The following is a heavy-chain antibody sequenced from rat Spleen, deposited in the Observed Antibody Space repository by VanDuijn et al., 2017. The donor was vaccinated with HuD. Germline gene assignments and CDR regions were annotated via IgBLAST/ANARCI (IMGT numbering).Heavy chain of an antibody. D-gene: IGHD1-11*01. CDR1: GFTLSNYD. CDR3: GRLTTEGMIDY. Sequence: EVQLVETGGDLVQPGRSLKVSCAASGFTLSNYDMAWVRQAPTKGLEWIASISTGGDYTYYRDCVKGRFTISRDNTKNTQYLQMDSLRSEDTATYYCGRLTTEGMIDYWGQGVMVTVSP. V-gene: IGHV5S13*01. J-gene: IGHJ2*01. CDR2: ISTGGDYT.